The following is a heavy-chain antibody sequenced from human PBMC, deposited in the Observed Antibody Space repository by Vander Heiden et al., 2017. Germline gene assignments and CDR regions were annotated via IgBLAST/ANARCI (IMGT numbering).Heavy chain of an antibody. Sequence: EVQLLESGGGLVQPGGSLRLSCAASGFTFSRYAMSWVRQAPGKGLEWVSAISGSGGSTYYKDSVKDRVTISRDNSKNTLYLQMNSLRAEDTAVYYCAKLPLGDCTSGVCYVDYWGQGTLVTVSS. CDR2: ISGSGGST. CDR1: GFTFSRYA. CDR3: AKLPLGDCTSGVCYVDY. V-gene: IGHV3-23*01. J-gene: IGHJ4*02. D-gene: IGHD2-8*01.